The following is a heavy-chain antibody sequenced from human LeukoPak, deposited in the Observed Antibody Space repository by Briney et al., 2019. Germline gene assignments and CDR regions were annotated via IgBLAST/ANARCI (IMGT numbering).Heavy chain of an antibody. CDR3: ARNNGMDV. V-gene: IGHV3-7*03. CDR1: GLALSSHW. Sequence: PGGSLSLSCAASGLALSSHWMTWVRQVPGRGPEWVANVNRDGSETYYLDSVKGRFTISKDNAKNSLYLQMNSLRAEDTALYHCARNNGMDVWGQGTTVIVSS. CDR2: VNRDGSET. J-gene: IGHJ6*02.